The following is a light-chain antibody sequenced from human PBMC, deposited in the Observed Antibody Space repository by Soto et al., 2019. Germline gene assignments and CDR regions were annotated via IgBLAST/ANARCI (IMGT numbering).Light chain of an antibody. CDR1: SGHSSYI. V-gene: IGLV4-60*03. CDR3: ETWDSNTRV. Sequence: QPALTQSSSASASLGSSVKLTCTLSSGHSSYIIAWHQQQPGKAPRYLMKLEGSGSYNKGSGVPDRFSGSSSGADRYLTISNLQSEDEADYYCETWDSNTRVFGGGTKVTVL. J-gene: IGLJ2*01. CDR2: LEGSGSY.